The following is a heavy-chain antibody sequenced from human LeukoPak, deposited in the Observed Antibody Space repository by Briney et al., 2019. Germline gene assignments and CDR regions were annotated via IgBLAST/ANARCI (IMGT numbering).Heavy chain of an antibody. D-gene: IGHD6-19*01. CDR3: ARVLQQWLVLWFDP. CDR2: ISSSGSTI. V-gene: IGHV3-11*01. Sequence: PGGSLRLSCAASGFTFSDYYMSWIPQAPGKGLEWVSYISSSGSTIYYADSVKGRFTISRDNAKNSLYLQMNSLRAEDTAVYYCARVLQQWLVLWFDPWGQGTLVTVSS. CDR1: GFTFSDYY. J-gene: IGHJ5*02.